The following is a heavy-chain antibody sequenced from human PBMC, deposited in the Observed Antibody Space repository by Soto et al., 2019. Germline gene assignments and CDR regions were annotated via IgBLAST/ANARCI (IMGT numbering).Heavy chain of an antibody. Sequence: AASVKVSCKASGYTFTSYGISWVRQAPGQGLEWMGWISAYNGNTNYAQKLQGRVTMTTDTSTSTAYMELRSLRSDDTAVYYCASDYYDSSGYYYPSDYWGQGTLVTVSS. J-gene: IGHJ4*02. CDR3: ASDYYDSSGYYYPSDY. CDR1: GYTFTSYG. CDR2: ISAYNGNT. V-gene: IGHV1-18*01. D-gene: IGHD3-22*01.